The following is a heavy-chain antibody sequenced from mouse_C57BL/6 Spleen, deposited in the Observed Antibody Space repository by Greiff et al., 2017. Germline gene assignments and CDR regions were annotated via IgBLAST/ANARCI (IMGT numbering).Heavy chain of an antibody. J-gene: IGHJ4*01. CDR3: TTVVATRAMDY. Sequence: VQLQQSGAELVRPGASVKLSCTASGFNIKDDYMHWVKQRPEQGLEWIGWLDPENGDTEYASKFQGKATITADTSSTTAYLQLSSLTSEDTAVYYCTTVVATRAMDYWGQGTSVTVSS. D-gene: IGHD1-1*01. CDR1: GFNIKDDY. CDR2: LDPENGDT. V-gene: IGHV14-4*01.